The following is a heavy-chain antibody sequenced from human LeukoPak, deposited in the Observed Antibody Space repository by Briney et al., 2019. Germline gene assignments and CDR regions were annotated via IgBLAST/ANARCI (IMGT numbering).Heavy chain of an antibody. CDR1: GFTFDDYA. D-gene: IGHD1-26*01. V-gene: IGHV3-9*01. CDR3: AKDTIPRSGSYFGYYYYYMDV. CDR2: ISWNSGSI. Sequence: GRSLRLSCAASGFTFDDYAMHWVRQAPGKGLEWVSGISWNSGSIGYADSVKGRFTISRDNAKNSLYLQMNSLRAEDTALYYCAKDTIPRSGSYFGYYYYYMDVWGKGTTVTVSS. J-gene: IGHJ6*03.